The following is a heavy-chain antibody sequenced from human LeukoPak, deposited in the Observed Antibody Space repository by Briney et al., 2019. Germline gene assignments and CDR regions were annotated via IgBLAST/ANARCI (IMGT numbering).Heavy chain of an antibody. CDR2: INWNGGNT. CDR1: GFVLSSYE. Sequence: GGSLRLSCTGSGFVLSSYEMTWFRHAPGKGLEWVSGINWNGGNTGYADSVKGRFTISRDNAQNSLYLQMNSLRAEDTALYYCARVASNYDFDYWGQGTLVSVSS. J-gene: IGHJ4*02. D-gene: IGHD4-11*01. CDR3: ARVASNYDFDY. V-gene: IGHV3-20*04.